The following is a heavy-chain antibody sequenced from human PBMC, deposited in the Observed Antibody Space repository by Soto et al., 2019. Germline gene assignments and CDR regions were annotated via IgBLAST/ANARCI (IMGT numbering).Heavy chain of an antibody. CDR2: IGGVGTDR. V-gene: IGHV3-23*01. D-gene: IGHD1-20*01. CDR1: GFTFSDYA. Sequence: DVQLLESGGGLVQPGGSLRLSCAASGFTFSDYAMTWVRQAPGKGPEWVSSIGGVGTDRYYADSVKGRFTISRDNSKNRLVLQMSRLRSDDTAVYYCEKDAVPYNGKWDWFDPWGQGTLVTVSS. J-gene: IGHJ5*02. CDR3: EKDAVPYNGKWDWFDP.